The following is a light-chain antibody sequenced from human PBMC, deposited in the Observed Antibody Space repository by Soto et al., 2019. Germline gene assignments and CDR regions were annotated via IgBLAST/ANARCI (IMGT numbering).Light chain of an antibody. V-gene: IGKV4-1*01. J-gene: IGKJ4*01. CDR3: QQYYSTPLT. CDR1: QSVLYSSNNKNY. CDR2: WAS. Sequence: DIVMTQSPDSLAVSLGERATINCKSSQSVLYSSNNKNYLAWYQQKPGQPPKLLIYWASTRESGVPDRFSGSGSETDFTLTISSLPAEDVAVYYCQQYYSTPLTFGGGTKVEIK.